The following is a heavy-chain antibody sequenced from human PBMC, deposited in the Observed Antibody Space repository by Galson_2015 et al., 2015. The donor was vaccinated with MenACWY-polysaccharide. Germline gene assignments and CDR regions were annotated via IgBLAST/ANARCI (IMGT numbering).Heavy chain of an antibody. CDR1: GASVSSASYY. V-gene: IGHV4-39*02. J-gene: IGHJ1*01. D-gene: IGHD4-11*01. CDR2: THQSGST. Sequence: ATLSLPCHVSGASVSSASYYWGWIRPSPGPGLEWIGCTHQSGSTYYNPYLQSRVSVSADTSKIHVSLILRSVPAADTAVYYCARWTNRYRNYLENWGQGTQVTVSS. CDR3: ARWTNRYRNYLEN.